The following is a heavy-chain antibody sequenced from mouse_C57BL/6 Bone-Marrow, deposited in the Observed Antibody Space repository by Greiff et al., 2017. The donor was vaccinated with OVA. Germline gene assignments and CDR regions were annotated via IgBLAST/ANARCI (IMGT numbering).Heavy chain of an antibody. Sequence: QLQESGPGLVKPSQSLFLTCSITGFPITSGYYWIWIRQSPGKPLEWMGYITHSGETFYNPSLQSPISITRETSKNQFFLQLNSVTTEDTAMYYCAGATVGVGYFDVWGTGTTVTVSS. CDR2: ITHSGET. D-gene: IGHD1-1*01. V-gene: IGHV12-3*01. CDR3: AGATVGVGYFDV. CDR1: GFPITSGYY. J-gene: IGHJ1*03.